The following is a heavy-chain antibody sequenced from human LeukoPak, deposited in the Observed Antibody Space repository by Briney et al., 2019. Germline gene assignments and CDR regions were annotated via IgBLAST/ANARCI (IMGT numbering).Heavy chain of an antibody. CDR3: ATDRYRSSWYDY. Sequence: ASVKVSCKVSGYTLTELSMHWVRQAPGKGLEWMGGFDPEDGETIYAQKFQGRVTMTEDTSTDTAYMELSSLRSEDTAVYYCATDRYRSSWYDYWGQGTLVTVSS. V-gene: IGHV1-24*01. D-gene: IGHD6-13*01. CDR1: GYTLTELS. CDR2: FDPEDGET. J-gene: IGHJ4*02.